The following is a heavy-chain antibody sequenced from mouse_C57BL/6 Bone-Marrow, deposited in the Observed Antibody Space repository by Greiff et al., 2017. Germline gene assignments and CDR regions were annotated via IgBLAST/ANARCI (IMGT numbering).Heavy chain of an antibody. Sequence: EVKLVESGGGLVQPGGSLKLSCAASGFTFSDYGMAWVRQAPRKGPEWVAFISNLAYSIYYADTVTGRFTISRENAKNTLYLEVSSLRSEDTAMYYCARHGYGSSYGAMDYWGQGTSVTVSS. V-gene: IGHV5-15*04. D-gene: IGHD1-1*01. CDR1: GFTFSDYG. J-gene: IGHJ4*01. CDR2: ISNLAYSI. CDR3: ARHGYGSSYGAMDY.